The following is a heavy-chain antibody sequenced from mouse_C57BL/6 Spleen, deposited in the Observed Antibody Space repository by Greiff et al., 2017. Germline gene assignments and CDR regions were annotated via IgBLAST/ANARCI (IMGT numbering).Heavy chain of an antibody. D-gene: IGHD1-1*01. CDR3: ASPDYYGSSYVHFDY. V-gene: IGHV1-22*01. CDR2: INPNNGGT. J-gene: IGHJ2*01. CDR1: GYTFTDYN. Sequence: VQLKQSGPELVKPGASVKMSCKASGYTFTDYNMHWVKQSHGKSLEWIGYINPNNGGTSYNQKFKGKATLTVNKSSSTAYMELRSLTSEDSAVYYCASPDYYGSSYVHFDYWGQGTTLTVSS.